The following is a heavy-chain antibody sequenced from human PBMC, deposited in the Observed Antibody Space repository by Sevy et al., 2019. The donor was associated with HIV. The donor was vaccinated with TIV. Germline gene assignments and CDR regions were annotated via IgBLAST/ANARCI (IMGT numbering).Heavy chain of an antibody. CDR3: ARGGPMVRGVIIYYGMDV. CDR2: IYSGDST. Sequence: GGSLRLSCAASGFTVSSNYMSWVRQAPGKGLEWVSVIYSGDSTYYADSVKGRFTISRDNSKNTLYLQMNSLRAEDTAVYYCARGGPMVRGVIIYYGMDVWGQGTTVTVSS. J-gene: IGHJ6*02. V-gene: IGHV3-53*01. CDR1: GFTVSSNY. D-gene: IGHD3-10*01.